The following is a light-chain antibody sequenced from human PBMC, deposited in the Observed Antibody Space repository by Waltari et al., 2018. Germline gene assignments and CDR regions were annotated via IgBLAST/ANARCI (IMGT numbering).Light chain of an antibody. CDR2: AVS. CDR3: QQLSGYPFT. CDR1: QDIRTY. J-gene: IGKJ3*01. V-gene: IGKV1-9*01. Sequence: DIKLTQSPSFLSASVGDRVTITCRASQDIRTYLAWYQQKPGKAPKLLIHAVSTWQAGVPSRFSGGGSGTEVTLTISSLQPEDFATYYCQQLSGYPFTFGPGTKVDIK.